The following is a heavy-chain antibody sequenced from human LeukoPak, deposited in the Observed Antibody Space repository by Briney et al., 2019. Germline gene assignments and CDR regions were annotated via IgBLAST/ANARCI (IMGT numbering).Heavy chain of an antibody. CDR1: GYTFTTYG. CDR2: ISAYNGNT. D-gene: IGHD6-6*01. J-gene: IGHJ4*02. Sequence: ASVKVSCKASGYTFTTYGISWVRQAPGQGLEWMGWISAYNGNTNYAQKVQGRVTMTRDRSTSTAYMELRSLTSDDTAVYYCARESEYSRSVVMEYWGQGTLVTVSS. CDR3: ARESEYSRSVVMEY. V-gene: IGHV1-18*01.